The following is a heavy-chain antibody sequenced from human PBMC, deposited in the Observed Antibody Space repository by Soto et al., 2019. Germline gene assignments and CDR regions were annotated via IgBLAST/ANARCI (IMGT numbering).Heavy chain of an antibody. V-gene: IGHV3-15*07. CDR2: IKSKTDGETT. Sequence: LRLSCAASGFSFSDAWMNWVRQAPGKGLEWVGHIKSKTDGETTDYAAPVKGRFTISRDDSKNTLYLQMNNLKAEDTAVYYCTMDVWGQGTTVTVSS. J-gene: IGHJ6*02. CDR1: GFSFSDAW. CDR3: TMDV.